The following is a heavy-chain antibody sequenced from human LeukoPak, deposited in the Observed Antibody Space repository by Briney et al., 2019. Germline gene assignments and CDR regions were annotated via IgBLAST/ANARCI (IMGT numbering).Heavy chain of an antibody. CDR1: GFTFSSYG. Sequence: GGSLRLSCAASGFTFSSYGMHWVRQAPGKGLEWVAVIWYDGSNKYYADSVKGRFTISRDNSKNTLYLQMNSLRSDDTAVYYCARDSLLRGYDFWSGYYTLMFDYWGQGTLVTVSS. V-gene: IGHV3-33*01. J-gene: IGHJ4*02. D-gene: IGHD3-3*01. CDR2: IWYDGSNK. CDR3: ARDSLLRGYDFWSGYYTLMFDY.